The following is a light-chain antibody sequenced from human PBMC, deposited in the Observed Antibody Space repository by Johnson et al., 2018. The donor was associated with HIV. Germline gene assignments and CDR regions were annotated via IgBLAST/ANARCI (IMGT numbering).Light chain of an antibody. CDR3: GTWDSSLSAMG. Sequence: QAVLTQSPSVSAAPGQKVTISCSGSSSNIGNNYVSWYQQLPGTAPKLLIYDNNKRPSGIPDRFSGSKSGTSATLGITGLQTGDEADYYCGTWDSSLSAMGLGTGTKVTVL. J-gene: IGLJ1*01. CDR2: DNN. V-gene: IGLV1-51*01. CDR1: SSNIGNNY.